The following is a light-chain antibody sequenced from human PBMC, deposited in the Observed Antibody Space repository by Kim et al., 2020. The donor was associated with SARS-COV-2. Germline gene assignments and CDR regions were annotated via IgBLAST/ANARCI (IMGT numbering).Light chain of an antibody. CDR3: ASYTVTSSLT. V-gene: IGLV2-14*03. CDR1: SNDVGGFDS. J-gene: IGLJ2*01. CDR2: DVK. Sequence: QSALTQPASVSGSPGQSITISCTGTSNDVGGFDSVSWYQKHPDKAPKLIIYDVKKRPSGISSRFSASKSGNTASLSISRLQPDDEADYYCASYTVTSSLTFGGGTKVTVL.